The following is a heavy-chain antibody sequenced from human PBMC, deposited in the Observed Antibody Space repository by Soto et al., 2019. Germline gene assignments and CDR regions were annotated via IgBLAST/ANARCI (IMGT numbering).Heavy chain of an antibody. CDR3: ARTVLWFGELSPHYYYYYGMHV. CDR1: GGSINTGAYY. V-gene: IGHV4-31*03. Sequence: TSETLSLTCIVSGGSINTGAYYWSWIRQHPGKGLERIGYISYNGSTYYNSSLKSRATISVDKSKNQFSLKLSSVTAADTAVYYCARTVLWFGELSPHYYYYYGMHVWGQGTTVTVS. D-gene: IGHD3-10*01. CDR2: ISYNGST. J-gene: IGHJ6*02.